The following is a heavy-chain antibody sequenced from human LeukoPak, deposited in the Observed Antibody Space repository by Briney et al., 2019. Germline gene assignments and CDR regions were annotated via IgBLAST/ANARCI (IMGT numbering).Heavy chain of an antibody. Sequence: ASVKVSCKASGYTFTRYGISWVRQAPGQGLAWMGWISAYNGNTNYAQKPQGRVTMTTVTSTSTAYMELRSLRSDDTAVYYCARKVAAAGTLAWFDPWGQGTLVTVSS. CDR2: ISAYNGNT. D-gene: IGHD6-13*01. CDR1: GYTFTRYG. CDR3: ARKVAAAGTLAWFDP. J-gene: IGHJ5*02. V-gene: IGHV1-18*01.